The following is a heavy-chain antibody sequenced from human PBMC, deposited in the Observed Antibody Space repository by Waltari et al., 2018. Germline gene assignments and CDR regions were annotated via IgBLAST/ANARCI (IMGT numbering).Heavy chain of an antibody. J-gene: IGHJ4*02. D-gene: IGHD2-8*01. V-gene: IGHV1-2*04. CDR2: INPNSGGT. Sequence: QVQLVQSGAEVKKPGASVTVSCKASGYTFTGYYMHWVRQAPGHGLEWMGWINPNSGGTNYAQKFQGWVTMTRDTSISTAYMELSRLRSDDTAVYYCARGGRYCTNGVCYTGFDYWGQGTLVTVSS. CDR3: ARGGRYCTNGVCYTGFDY. CDR1: GYTFTGYY.